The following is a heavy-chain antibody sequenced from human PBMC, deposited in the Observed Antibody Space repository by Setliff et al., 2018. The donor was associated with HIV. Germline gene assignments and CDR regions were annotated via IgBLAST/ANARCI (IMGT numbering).Heavy chain of an antibody. CDR2: IYSDGNT. J-gene: IGHJ4*02. CDR1: GFTVSSYY. V-gene: IGHV3-66*02. Sequence: GGSLRLSCAASGFTVSSYYMSWVRQAPGKGLEWVSTIYSDGNTYHADSVKGRFTLSRDNSENALFLQMNSLRPEDTAVYYCAAVFTGEPGRSLDYWGPGTLVTVSS. D-gene: IGHD2-15*01. CDR3: AAVFTGEPGRSLDY.